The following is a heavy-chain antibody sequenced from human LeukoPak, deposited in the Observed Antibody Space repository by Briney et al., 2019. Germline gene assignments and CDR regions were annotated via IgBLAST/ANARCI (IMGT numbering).Heavy chain of an antibody. CDR1: GFTFSNYG. CDR3: AKDSLRTVPKASFDS. CDR2: IRYDGSNK. Sequence: GGSLRLSCAASGFTFSNYGMYWVRQTPGKGLEWVAFIRYDGSNKYYADSVKGRFTISRDNSKNTLYVQMNSLRTEDTAVYYCAKDSLRTVPKASFDSWGQGTLVTVSS. V-gene: IGHV3-30*02. J-gene: IGHJ4*02. D-gene: IGHD2-2*01.